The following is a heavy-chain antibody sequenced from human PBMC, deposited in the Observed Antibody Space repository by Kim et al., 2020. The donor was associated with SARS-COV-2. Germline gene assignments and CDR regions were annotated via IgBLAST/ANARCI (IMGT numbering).Heavy chain of an antibody. Sequence: SETLSLTCTVFGDSMSSFYWSWIRQSPGKGLEWIGYVYESGSTKYNPSLKSRVTISVDTSKKQFSLRLGSVTAADTAVYYCARLTYGDYETYFDYWGQGT. CDR3: ARLTYGDYETYFDY. CDR1: GDSMSSFY. V-gene: IGHV4-59*08. CDR2: VYESGST. J-gene: IGHJ4*02. D-gene: IGHD4-17*01.